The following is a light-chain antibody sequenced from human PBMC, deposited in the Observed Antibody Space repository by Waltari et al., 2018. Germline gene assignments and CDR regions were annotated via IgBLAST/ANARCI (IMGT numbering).Light chain of an antibody. CDR2: DAS. Sequence: EIVLTQSPATLSLSPGERATLSCRASQSVGISLAWYQQKLGQAPRLLIYDASNRATGIPVRFIGSGSVTDFTLTISSLEPEDFAVYYCQQRSKWPLTFGQGTKVEIK. V-gene: IGKV3-11*01. CDR3: QQRSKWPLT. CDR1: QSVGIS. J-gene: IGKJ1*01.